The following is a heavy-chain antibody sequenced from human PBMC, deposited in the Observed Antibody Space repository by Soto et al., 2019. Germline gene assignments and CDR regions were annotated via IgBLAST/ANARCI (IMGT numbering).Heavy chain of an antibody. CDR1: GGTFSSYA. D-gene: IGHD3-10*01. CDR3: ARSHLRRNGSGSYHYGMDV. CDR2: IIPIFGTA. J-gene: IGHJ6*02. Sequence: SVKVSCKASGGTFSSYAISWVRQAPGQGLEWMGGIIPIFGTANYAQKFQGRVTITADESTSTAYMELSSLRSEDTAVYYCARSHLRRNGSGSYHYGMDVWGQGTTVTVSS. V-gene: IGHV1-69*13.